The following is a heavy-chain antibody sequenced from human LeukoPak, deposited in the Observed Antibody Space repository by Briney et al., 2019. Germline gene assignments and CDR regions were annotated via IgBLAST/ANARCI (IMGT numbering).Heavy chain of an antibody. CDR2: IYYSGST. D-gene: IGHD3-10*01. CDR3: ARADGSGSYYTPLDY. CDR1: GGSISSSSYY. Sequence: SETLSLTCTVSGGSISSSSYYWGWIRQPPGKGLEWIGSIYYSGSTYYNPSLKSRVTISVDTSKNQFSLKLSSVTAADTAVYYCARADGSGSYYTPLDYWGQGTLVTVSS. V-gene: IGHV4-39*07. J-gene: IGHJ4*02.